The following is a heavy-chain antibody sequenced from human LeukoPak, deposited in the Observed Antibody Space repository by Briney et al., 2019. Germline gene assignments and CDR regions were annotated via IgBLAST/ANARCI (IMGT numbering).Heavy chain of an antibody. CDR3: AKDPSPKISATNSDY. D-gene: IGHD4-23*01. CDR2: ISSSSSYI. J-gene: IGHJ4*02. Sequence: GGSLRLSCAASGFTFSSYSMNWVRQAPGKGLEWVSSISSSSSYIYYADSVKGRFTISRDNAKNSLYLQMNSLRAEDTAVYYCAKDPSPKISATNSDYWGQGTLVTVSS. CDR1: GFTFSSYS. V-gene: IGHV3-21*04.